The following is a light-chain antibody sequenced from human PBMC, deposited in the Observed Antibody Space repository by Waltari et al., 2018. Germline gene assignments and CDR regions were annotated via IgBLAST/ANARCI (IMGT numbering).Light chain of an antibody. CDR2: GEN. J-gene: IGLJ3*02. V-gene: IGLV3-19*01. CDR1: TLRRHL. Sequence: SSELTQDPAVSVALGQTVRITCQGDTLRRHLASGFQQKPGQTPVVVVHGENNRPSGLPDRFSGSRSGNTVSLTIAGVQAEDEADYYCNSRDSSGDRLVFGGGTKLTVL. CDR3: NSRDSSGDRLV.